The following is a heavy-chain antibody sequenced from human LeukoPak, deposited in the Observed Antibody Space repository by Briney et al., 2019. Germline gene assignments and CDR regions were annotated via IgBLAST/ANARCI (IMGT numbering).Heavy chain of an antibody. D-gene: IGHD1-26*01. CDR3: ARDGSLRDGVWFDS. CDR1: GFTFSSYW. CDR2: ISTDGRSI. J-gene: IGHJ5*01. Sequence: GGSLRLSCAASGFTFSSYWMHWVRQPPGRGLLWVPRISTDGRSISYADSVKGRFTISRDNAKNTLYLQMNSLRGEDTAVYYCARDGSLRDGVWFDSWGQGILVTVSS. V-gene: IGHV3-74*01.